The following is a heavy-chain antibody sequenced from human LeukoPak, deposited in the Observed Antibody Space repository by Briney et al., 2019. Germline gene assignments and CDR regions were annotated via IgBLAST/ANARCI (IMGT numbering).Heavy chain of an antibody. CDR2: IYNSGSA. CDR1: GGSISSGDYY. Sequence: SQTLSLTCTVSGGSISSGDYYWSWIRQPPGKGLEWIGYIYNSGSAYYNPSLKSRVTISVDTSKNQFSLKLSSVTAADTAVYYCARLQGGRSGYYPFDYWGQGTLVTVPS. J-gene: IGHJ4*02. D-gene: IGHD3-22*01. V-gene: IGHV4-30-4*01. CDR3: ARLQGGRSGYYPFDY.